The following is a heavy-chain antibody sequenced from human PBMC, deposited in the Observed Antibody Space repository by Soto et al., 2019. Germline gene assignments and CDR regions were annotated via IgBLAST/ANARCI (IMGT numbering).Heavy chain of an antibody. CDR2: ISYDGTDK. Sequence: TGGSLRLSCAASEFTFSSYGIHWVRQAPGKGLEWVALISYDGTDKYYADSVKGRFTISRDNSKNTLYLQMSSLGPEDTAVYYCVKERYAQLWLEDYGMDVWGQGTTVTVSS. CDR1: EFTFSSYG. D-gene: IGHD5-18*01. CDR3: VKERYAQLWLEDYGMDV. J-gene: IGHJ6*02. V-gene: IGHV3-30*18.